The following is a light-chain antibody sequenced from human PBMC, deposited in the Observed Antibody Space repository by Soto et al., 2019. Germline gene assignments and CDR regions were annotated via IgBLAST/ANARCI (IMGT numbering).Light chain of an antibody. CDR2: DGS. CDR3: CSYVGTSAWV. CDR1: SSDVGSYNL. J-gene: IGLJ1*01. Sequence: QSALTQPASVSGSPGQSITISCTGTSSDVGSYNLVSWYQQHPGKAPKLLIYDGSKRPSGVSNRFSESKSGNTASLTISGLQAEDEAAYYCCSYVGTSAWVFGSGAKVTVL. V-gene: IGLV2-23*01.